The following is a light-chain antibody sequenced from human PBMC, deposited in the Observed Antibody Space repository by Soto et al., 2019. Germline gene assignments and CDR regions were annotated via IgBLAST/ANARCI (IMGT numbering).Light chain of an antibody. V-gene: IGLV3-21*02. CDR1: KIGTKS. CDR2: DDS. Sequence: SYELTQPPSVSVAPGQTARITCGGNKIGTKSVHWYQQKPGQAPVLVVFDDSDRPSGIPERFSGSNSGSTATLTISRVEAGDEADYYCQVWDSSTDQNVVFGGGTKVTVL. J-gene: IGLJ2*01. CDR3: QVWDSSTDQNVV.